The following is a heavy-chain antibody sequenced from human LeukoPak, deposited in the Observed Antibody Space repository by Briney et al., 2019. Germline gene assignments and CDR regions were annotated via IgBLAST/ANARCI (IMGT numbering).Heavy chain of an antibody. V-gene: IGHV1-2*02. J-gene: IGHJ4*02. CDR3: AREDPLGYCSSTSCSEFDY. CDR2: INPNSGGT. D-gene: IGHD2-2*01. Sequence: ASVKVSCKASGYTFTGYYMHWVRQAPGQGLEWMGWINPNSGGTNYAQKFQGRVTMTRDTSISTAYMELSRLRSDDTAVYYCAREDPLGYCSSTSCSEFDYWGQGTLVTVSS. CDR1: GYTFTGYY.